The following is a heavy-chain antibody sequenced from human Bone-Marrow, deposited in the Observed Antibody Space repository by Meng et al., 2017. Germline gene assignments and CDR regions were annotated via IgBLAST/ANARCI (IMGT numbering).Heavy chain of an antibody. CDR2: IIPIFGTS. V-gene: IGHV1-69*13. CDR3: AIGFNHNYYDSSDPEALFDY. J-gene: IGHJ4*02. CDR1: GGTFSSYA. D-gene: IGHD3-22*01. Sequence: SVKVSCKASGGTFSSYAMSWVRQAPGQGLEWMGGIIPIFGTSNYAQKFQGRVTITADESTSAAYMELSSLRSEDTGVYYCAIGFNHNYYDSSDPEALFDYWGQGTLVTVSS.